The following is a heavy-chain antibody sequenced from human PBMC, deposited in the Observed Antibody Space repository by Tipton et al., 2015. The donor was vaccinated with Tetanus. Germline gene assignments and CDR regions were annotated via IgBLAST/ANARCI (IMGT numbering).Heavy chain of an antibody. CDR1: GGSISSGGYY. D-gene: IGHD1-26*01. Sequence: TLSLTCSVSGGSISSGGYYWGWVRPHPGKGPEWIGYVFYSGSTNYNPSLKSRVTISVDTSQKSFSLNLTSVTAADTAVYFRARGLPREPFYFDYWGQGKQVIVSS. V-gene: IGHV4-31*03. CDR3: ARGLPREPFYFDY. J-gene: IGHJ4*02. CDR2: VFYSGST.